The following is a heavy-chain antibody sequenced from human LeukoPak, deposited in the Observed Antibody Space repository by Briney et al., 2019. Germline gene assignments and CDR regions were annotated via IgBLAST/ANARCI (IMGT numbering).Heavy chain of an antibody. CDR1: GGSFSGYY. V-gene: IGHV4-34*01. J-gene: IGHJ4*02. CDR2: INHSGST. Sequence: SETLSLTCAVYGGSFSGYYWSWIRQPPGKGLEWIGEINHSGSTNYNPSLKSRVTISVDTSKNQFSLKLSSVPAADTAVYYCARAPYDSSGPPSDYWGQGTLVTVSS. D-gene: IGHD3-22*01. CDR3: ARAPYDSSGPPSDY.